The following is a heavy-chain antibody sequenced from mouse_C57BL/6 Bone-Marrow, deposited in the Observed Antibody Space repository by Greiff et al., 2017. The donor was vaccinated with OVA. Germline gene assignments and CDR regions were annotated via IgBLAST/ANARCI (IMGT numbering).Heavy chain of an antibody. D-gene: IGHD1-2*01. V-gene: IGHV1-50*01. Sequence: QVQLRQPGAELVKPGASVQLSCKASGYTFTSSWMKWVKQRPGQGLEWIGELDPSDSYTNYNQKFTGKATLTVDTSSRTAYMQLSSLTSEDAAGYYCARSDNEGYYPDYWGQGTTLTVSS. CDR1: GYTFTSSW. CDR3: ARSDNEGYYPDY. J-gene: IGHJ2*01. CDR2: LDPSDSYT.